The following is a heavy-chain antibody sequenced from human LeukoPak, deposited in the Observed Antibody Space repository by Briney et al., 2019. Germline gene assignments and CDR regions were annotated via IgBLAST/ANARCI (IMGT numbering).Heavy chain of an antibody. V-gene: IGHV4-4*02. CDR2: IYHSGST. CDR1: GGSISSSNW. D-gene: IGHD6-13*01. CDR3: ARWTGYSSSWAHFDY. J-gene: IGHJ4*02. Sequence: SETLSLTCAVSGGSISSSNWWSWVRQPPGKGLEWIGEIYHSGSTNYNPSLKSRVTISVDKSKNQFSLKLSSVTAADTAVYYCARWTGYSSSWAHFDYWGQGTLVTVSS.